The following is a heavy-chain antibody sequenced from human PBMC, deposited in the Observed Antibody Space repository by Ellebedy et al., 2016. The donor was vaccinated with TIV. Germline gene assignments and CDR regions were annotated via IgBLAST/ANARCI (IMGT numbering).Heavy chain of an antibody. CDR2: IDPSDPSGSYT. J-gene: IGHJ4*02. Sequence: GGSLRLXXKGSGYSFTLFWITWVRQMPGKGLEWMGRIDPSDPSGSYTTYSPSFQGHVTISFDKSITTAYLQWSSLKASDTAMYYCAKSSGFCSGGSCYPFDFWGQGTLVTVSS. D-gene: IGHD2-15*01. CDR3: AKSSGFCSGGSCYPFDF. V-gene: IGHV5-10-1*01. CDR1: GYSFTLFW.